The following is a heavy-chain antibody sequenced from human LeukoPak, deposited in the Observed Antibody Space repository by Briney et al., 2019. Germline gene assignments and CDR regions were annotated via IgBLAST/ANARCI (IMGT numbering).Heavy chain of an antibody. CDR1: GFRFSDFA. J-gene: IGHJ4*02. CDR3: ARHDSFIPF. D-gene: IGHD5-18*01. Sequence: GGSLRLSCVASGFRFSDFAMGWVRQAPGKGLEWVSGISDSGRAAYYTDSVKGRCTISRDNSKNTVNLQLNNVRAEDTALYFCARHDSFIPFWGQGMQVTVSS. CDR2: ISDSGRAA. V-gene: IGHV3-23*01.